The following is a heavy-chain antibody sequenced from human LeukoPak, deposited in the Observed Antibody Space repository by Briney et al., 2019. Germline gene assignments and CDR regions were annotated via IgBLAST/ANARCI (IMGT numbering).Heavy chain of an antibody. V-gene: IGHV3-30*02. Sequence: GSLRLSCAASGFTFSSYGMHWVRQAPGKGLEWVAFIRYDGSNKYYADSVKGRFTISRGNSKNTLYLQMNSLRAEDTAVYYCAKDVVVIARGGDYWGQGTLVTVSS. CDR3: AKDVVVIARGGDY. CDR1: GFTFSSYG. D-gene: IGHD2-21*01. J-gene: IGHJ4*02. CDR2: IRYDGSNK.